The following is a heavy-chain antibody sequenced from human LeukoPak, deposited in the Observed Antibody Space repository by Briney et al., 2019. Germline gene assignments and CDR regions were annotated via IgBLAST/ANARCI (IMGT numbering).Heavy chain of an antibody. CDR3: AREQHLVTFDY. CDR1: GGTFSSYA. D-gene: IGHD6-13*01. CDR2: IIPILGIA. V-gene: IGHV1-69*04. J-gene: IGHJ4*02. Sequence: ASVKVSCKASGGTFSSYAISWVRQAPGQGLEWMGRIIPILGIANYAQKFQGRVTITADKSTSAAYMELSSLRSEDTAVYYCAREQHLVTFDYGGQGTLVTVSS.